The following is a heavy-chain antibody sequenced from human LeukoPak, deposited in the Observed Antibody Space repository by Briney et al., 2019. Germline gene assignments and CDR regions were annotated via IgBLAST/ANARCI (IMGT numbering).Heavy chain of an antibody. J-gene: IGHJ5*02. V-gene: IGHV4-39*01. D-gene: IGHD2-2*01. Sequence: SETLSLTCTVSGGSISSSSYYWGWIRQPPGKGLEWIGSIYYSGSTYYNPSLKSRVTISVDTSKYQFSLKLSSVTAADTAVYYCASRSCSSTSCYFGHWFDPWGQGTLVTVSS. CDR2: IYYSGST. CDR3: ASRSCSSTSCYFGHWFDP. CDR1: GGSISSSSYY.